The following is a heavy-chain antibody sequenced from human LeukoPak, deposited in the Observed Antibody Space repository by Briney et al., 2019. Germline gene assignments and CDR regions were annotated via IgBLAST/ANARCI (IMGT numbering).Heavy chain of an antibody. CDR3: ARDRGYFDWFGAFDI. CDR1: GFAFSSYA. J-gene: IGHJ3*02. Sequence: PGGSLRLSCAASGFAFSSYAMHWVRQAPGKGLEWVAVISYDGSNKYYADSVKGRFTISRDNSKNTLYLQMNSLRAEDTAVYYCARDRGYFDWFGAFDIWGQGTMVTVSS. CDR2: ISYDGSNK. V-gene: IGHV3-30-3*01. D-gene: IGHD3-9*01.